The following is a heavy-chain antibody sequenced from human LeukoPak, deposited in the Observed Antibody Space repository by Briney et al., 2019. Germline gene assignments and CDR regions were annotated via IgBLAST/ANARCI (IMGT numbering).Heavy chain of an antibody. Sequence: PSETLSLTCTVSGGSISSYYWSWIRQPPGKGLEWIGYIYYSGSTNYNPSLKSRVTISVKTSKNQFSLKLRSVTAADTAVYYCARVTGYTIEDYFDYWGQGTLVTVST. D-gene: IGHD3-9*01. V-gene: IGHV4-59*01. J-gene: IGHJ4*02. CDR1: GGSISSYY. CDR3: ARVTGYTIEDYFDY. CDR2: IYYSGST.